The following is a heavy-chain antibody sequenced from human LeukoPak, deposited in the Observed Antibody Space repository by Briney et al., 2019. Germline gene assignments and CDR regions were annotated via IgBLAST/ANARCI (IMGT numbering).Heavy chain of an antibody. V-gene: IGHV1-2*02. J-gene: IGHJ6*03. CDR1: GYTFTDYY. D-gene: IGHD3-22*01. CDR3: ARDRDRTYDSTAYYYYYMDV. Sequence: ASVKVSCKASGYTFTDYYIHWVRQAPGQGLEWMGWISPNSGGTNYAQRFQGRVTMTRDTSISTAYMELSRLRSDDTAVYYCARDRDRTYDSTAYYYYYMDVWGKGTTVTISS. CDR2: ISPNSGGT.